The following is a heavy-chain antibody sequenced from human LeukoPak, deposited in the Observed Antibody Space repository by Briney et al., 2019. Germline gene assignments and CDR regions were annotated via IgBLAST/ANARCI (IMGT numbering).Heavy chain of an antibody. Sequence: SGTLSLTCTVSGGSISSYYWSWIRQPPGKGLEWIGYIYYSGSTNYNPSLKSRVTISVDTSKNQFSLKLSSVTAADTAVYYCTRRHSSGYYYFDYWGQGTLVTVSS. CDR2: IYYSGST. V-gene: IGHV4-59*08. D-gene: IGHD3-22*01. J-gene: IGHJ4*02. CDR1: GGSISSYY. CDR3: TRRHSSGYYYFDY.